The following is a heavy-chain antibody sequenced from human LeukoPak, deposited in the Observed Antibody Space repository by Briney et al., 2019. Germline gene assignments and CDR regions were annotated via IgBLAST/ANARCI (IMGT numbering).Heavy chain of an antibody. J-gene: IGHJ4*02. CDR1: GFTFSSYA. D-gene: IGHD1-26*01. V-gene: IGHV3-30-3*01. Sequence: PGGSLRLSCAASGFTFSSYAMHWVRRAPGKGLEWVALISYDESYRYYVDSVKGRFTISRDNSKNTLYLQMNSLRTDDTAVYYCARVQWELLYPDYWGQGTLVTVSS. CDR2: ISYDESYR. CDR3: ARVQWELLYPDY.